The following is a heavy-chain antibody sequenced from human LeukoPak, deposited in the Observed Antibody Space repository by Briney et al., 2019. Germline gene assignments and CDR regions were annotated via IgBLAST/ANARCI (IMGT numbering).Heavy chain of an antibody. D-gene: IGHD3-22*01. V-gene: IGHV3-33*08. CDR2: LWYDGSNK. CDR3: ARARTYDNTGYLNY. CDR1: GFTFSSYA. J-gene: IGHJ4*02. Sequence: PGGSLRLSCAASGFTFSSYAMHWVRQAPGKGLEWVAVLWYDGSNKYYADSVRGRFTISRDNSENTLNLQMNSLRAEDTAVYYCARARTYDNTGYLNYWGQGTLVTVSS.